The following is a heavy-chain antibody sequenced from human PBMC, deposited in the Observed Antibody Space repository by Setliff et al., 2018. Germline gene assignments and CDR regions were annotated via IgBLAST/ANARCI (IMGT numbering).Heavy chain of an antibody. V-gene: IGHV1-2*02. CDR3: VRCGGVRGVLYNWFDP. J-gene: IGHJ5*02. D-gene: IGHD3-10*01. CDR1: GFTLSEYY. Sequence: ASVKVSCKASGFTLSEYYMHWVRQAPGQGLEWMGSINAESGGTNYAQKFRGRIIITRDTSIATVYLELSGLQSDDTAIYFCVRCGGVRGVLYNWFDPWGQGTLVTVSS. CDR2: INAESGGT.